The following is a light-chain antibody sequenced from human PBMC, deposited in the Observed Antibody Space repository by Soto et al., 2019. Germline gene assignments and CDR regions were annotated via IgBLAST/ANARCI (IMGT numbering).Light chain of an antibody. Sequence: EIVMTQSPATLSVSPGERATLSCRASQSVSSNLAWYQQKPGQAPRLLIYGASTRATGIPASFSGSGSGTEFTLTISSLQSEDFAVYYSQQYNNWPQTFVQGTKVEIK. CDR2: GAS. CDR3: QQYNNWPQT. CDR1: QSVSSN. V-gene: IGKV3-15*01. J-gene: IGKJ1*01.